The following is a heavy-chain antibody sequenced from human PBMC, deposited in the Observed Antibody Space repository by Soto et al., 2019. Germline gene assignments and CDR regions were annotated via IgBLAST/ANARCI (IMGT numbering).Heavy chain of an antibody. CDR1: GGSFSGYY. V-gene: IGHV4-34*01. CDR2: INHSGST. D-gene: IGHD2-2*01. CDR3: ARVRRARYCSSTSCPTSANFDY. J-gene: IGHJ4*02. Sequence: SETLSLTCAVYGGSFSGYYWSWIRQPPGKGLEWIGEINHSGSTNYNPSLKSRVTISVDTSKNQFSLKLSSVTAADTAVYYCARVRRARYCSSTSCPTSANFDYWGQGTLVTVSS.